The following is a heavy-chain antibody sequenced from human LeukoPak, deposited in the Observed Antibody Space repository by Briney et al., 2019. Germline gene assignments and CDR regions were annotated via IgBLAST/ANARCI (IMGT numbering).Heavy chain of an antibody. D-gene: IGHD7-27*01. J-gene: IGHJ4*02. CDR3: ARVALTGEEYFDY. Sequence: GGSLRLSCAASGFTFSSYGMHWVRQAPGKGLEWVAFIRYDGSNKYYADSVKGRLTISRDNSKNTLYLQMNSLRAEDTAVYYCARVALTGEEYFDYWGQGTLVTVSS. CDR1: GFTFSSYG. CDR2: IRYDGSNK. V-gene: IGHV3-30*02.